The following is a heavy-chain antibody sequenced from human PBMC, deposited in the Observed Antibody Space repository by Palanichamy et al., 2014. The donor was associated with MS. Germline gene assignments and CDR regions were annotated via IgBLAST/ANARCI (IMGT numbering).Heavy chain of an antibody. D-gene: IGHD5-18*01. CDR2: ISSIGTNI. Sequence: EVQLVESGGGSVQPGGSLRLSCAASGFTFSSYEMNWVRLAPGRGLEWVSIISSIGTNIHYADSVKGRFTVSRDNAKNSLYLQMNTLRAEDTAVYYCARGYNSGRHFDLWGQGTLVTVSS. V-gene: IGHV3-48*03. CDR1: GFTFSSYE. CDR3: ARGYNSGRHFDL. J-gene: IGHJ4*02.